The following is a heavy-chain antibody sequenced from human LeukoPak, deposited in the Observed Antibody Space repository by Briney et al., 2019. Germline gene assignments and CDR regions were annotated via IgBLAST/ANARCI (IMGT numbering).Heavy chain of an antibody. CDR1: GGSISSGGYS. CDR3: ARVYYSGSGSYGWFDP. D-gene: IGHD3-10*01. Sequence: SETLSLTCAVSGGSISSGGYSWSWIRQPPGKGLEWIGYIYHSGSTYYNPSLKSRVTISVDRSKNQFSLKLSSVTAADTAVYYCARVYYSGSGSYGWFDPWGQGTLVTVSS. CDR2: IYHSGST. V-gene: IGHV4-30-2*01. J-gene: IGHJ5*02.